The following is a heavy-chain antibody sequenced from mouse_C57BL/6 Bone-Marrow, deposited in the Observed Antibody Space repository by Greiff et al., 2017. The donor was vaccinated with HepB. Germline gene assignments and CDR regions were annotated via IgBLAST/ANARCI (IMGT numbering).Heavy chain of an antibody. D-gene: IGHD2-3*01. J-gene: IGHJ4*01. CDR2: IHTNSGST. CDR1: GYTFTSYW. CDR3: ARWLLPDYYAMDY. V-gene: IGHV1-64*01. Sequence: QVQLQQPGAELVKPGASVKLSCKASGYTFTSYWMHWVKQRPGQGLEWIGMIHTNSGSTNYNEKFKSKATLTVDKSSSTAYMQLSSLTSEDSAVYYCARWLLPDYYAMDYWGQGTSVTVSS.